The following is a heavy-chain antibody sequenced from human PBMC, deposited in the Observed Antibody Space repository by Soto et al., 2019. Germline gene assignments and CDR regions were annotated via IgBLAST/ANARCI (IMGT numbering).Heavy chain of an antibody. CDR1: GYSFTSYW. CDR3: ASSISIAAAGTLAKPGGYYYGMDV. Sequence: GESLKISCKGSGYSFTSYWISWVRQMPGKGLEWMGRIDPSDSYTNYSPSFQGHVTISADKSISTAYLQWSSLKASDTAMYYCASSISIAAAGTLAKPGGYYYGMDVWGQGTTVTVSS. V-gene: IGHV5-10-1*01. J-gene: IGHJ6*02. CDR2: IDPSDSYT. D-gene: IGHD6-13*01.